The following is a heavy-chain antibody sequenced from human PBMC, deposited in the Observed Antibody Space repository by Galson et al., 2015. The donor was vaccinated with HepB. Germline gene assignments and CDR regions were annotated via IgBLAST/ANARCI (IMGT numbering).Heavy chain of an antibody. CDR1: GYTFTSYG. D-gene: IGHD3-10*01. J-gene: IGHJ4*02. CDR2: ISAYNGNT. CDR3: ASSRSFGELLFLGY. V-gene: IGHV1-18*01. Sequence: SVKVSCKASGYTFTSYGISWVRQAPGQGLEWMGWISAYNGNTNYAQKLQGRVTMTTDTSTSTAYMELRSLRSDDTAVYYCASSRSFGELLFLGYWGQGTLVTVSS.